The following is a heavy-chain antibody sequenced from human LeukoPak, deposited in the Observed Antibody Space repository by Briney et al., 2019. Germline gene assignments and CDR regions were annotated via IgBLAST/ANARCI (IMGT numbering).Heavy chain of an antibody. CDR1: GFTFSSYE. D-gene: IGHD3-10*01. V-gene: IGHV3-48*03. Sequence: GGSLRLSCAASGFTFSSYEMNWVRQAPGKGREWVSYTTSSGSTIYYAGSVKGRFTISRDNAKNSLYLQMNSLRAEDTAVYYCARVRSGAYFDYWGQGTLVTVSS. J-gene: IGHJ4*02. CDR3: ARVRSGAYFDY. CDR2: TTSSGSTI.